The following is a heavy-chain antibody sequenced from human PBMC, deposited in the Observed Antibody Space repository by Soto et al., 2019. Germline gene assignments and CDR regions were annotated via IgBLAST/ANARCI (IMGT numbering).Heavy chain of an antibody. J-gene: IGHJ4*02. Sequence: GGSLRLSCAASGFTFTSYTMNWVRQAPGKGLEWVSSINSRSNYIYQADSVKGRFTISRDNAKNSPYLQMNSLRVEDTAVYYCAKDHNYDSSGYGFDCWGRGTLVTVSS. CDR2: INSRSNYI. D-gene: IGHD3-22*01. CDR1: GFTFTSYT. V-gene: IGHV3-21*01. CDR3: AKDHNYDSSGYGFDC.